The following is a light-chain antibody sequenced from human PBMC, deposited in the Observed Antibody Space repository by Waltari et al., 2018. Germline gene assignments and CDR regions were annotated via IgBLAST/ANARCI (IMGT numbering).Light chain of an antibody. CDR1: SSNIGAGYD. J-gene: IGLJ3*02. Sequence: QSVLTQPPSVSGAPGQRVIIPCTGSSSNIGAGYDVNWYQHLPGKAPKLLIYGNSARPSGVPVRFSGSTSGTSAYLAITGLQAEDEADYYCQSYDSSLSGSMFGGGTKLTVL. V-gene: IGLV1-40*01. CDR3: QSYDSSLSGSM. CDR2: GNS.